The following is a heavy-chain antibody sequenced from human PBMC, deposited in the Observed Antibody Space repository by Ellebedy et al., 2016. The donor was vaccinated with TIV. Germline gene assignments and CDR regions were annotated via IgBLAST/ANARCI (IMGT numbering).Heavy chain of an antibody. V-gene: IGHV3-48*04. Sequence: GESLKISCAASGFTFSSYSMNWVRQAPGKGLEWVSHISSSSSTIYYPDSVKGRFTISRDNAKNSLYLQMNSLRADDTAVYYCARVGASSGNPYAFDIWGQGTMVTVSS. CDR1: GFTFSSYS. CDR3: ARVGASSGNPYAFDI. J-gene: IGHJ3*02. D-gene: IGHD3-16*01. CDR2: ISSSSSTI.